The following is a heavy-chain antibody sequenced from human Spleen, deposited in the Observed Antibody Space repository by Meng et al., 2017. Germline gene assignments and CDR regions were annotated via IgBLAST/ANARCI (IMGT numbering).Heavy chain of an antibody. Sequence: ASVKVSCKASGYTFPDYWLHWVRRAPGQGLEWMGRINPKSGDTHYAQRFQGRVTMTGDTSISTAYMELSGLRSDDTAMYYCANVGGWYHFDYWGQGTLVTVSS. J-gene: IGHJ4*02. CDR2: INPKSGDT. CDR1: GYTFPDYW. V-gene: IGHV1-2*06. CDR3: ANVGGWYHFDY. D-gene: IGHD6-19*01.